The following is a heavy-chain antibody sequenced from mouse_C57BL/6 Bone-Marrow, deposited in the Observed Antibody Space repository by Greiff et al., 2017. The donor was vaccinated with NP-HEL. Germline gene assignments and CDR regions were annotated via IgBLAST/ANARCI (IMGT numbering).Heavy chain of an antibody. CDR1: GYTFTSYW. V-gene: IGHV1-55*01. Sequence: QVQLQQPGAELVKPGASVKMSCKASGYTFTSYWITWVKQRPGQGLEWIGDIYPGSGSTNYNEKFKSKATLTVDPSSSTAHMELRSLTSEDSAVYYCASPYYYGSSYWFAYWGQGTLVTVSA. D-gene: IGHD1-1*01. CDR3: ASPYYYGSSYWFAY. J-gene: IGHJ3*01. CDR2: IYPGSGST.